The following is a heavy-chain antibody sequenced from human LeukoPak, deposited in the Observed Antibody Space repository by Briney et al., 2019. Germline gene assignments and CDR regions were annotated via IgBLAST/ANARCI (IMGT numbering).Heavy chain of an antibody. J-gene: IGHJ4*02. CDR3: AKMGDYYGSGSYFDY. Sequence: TGESLRLSCAASGFTFSSYAMSWVRQAPGKGLEWVSAISGSGGSTYYADSVKGRFTISRDNSKNTLYLQMNSLRAEDTAVYYCAKMGDYYGSGSYFDYWGQGTLVTVSS. V-gene: IGHV3-23*01. CDR1: GFTFSSYA. CDR2: ISGSGGST. D-gene: IGHD3-10*01.